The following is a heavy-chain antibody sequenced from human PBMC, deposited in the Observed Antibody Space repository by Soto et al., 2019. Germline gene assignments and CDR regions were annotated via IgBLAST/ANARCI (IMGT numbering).Heavy chain of an antibody. V-gene: IGHV1-18*01. CDR1: GYTFTSYG. CDR3: AMVDVYVTPSPQDV. Sequence: ASVKVSCKTFGYTFTSYGIGWARQAPGQGLEWMGWINTYNGNTNYAQNLQGRVTLTTDTSTSTAYMELRSLRSNDTAIYYCAMVDVYVTPSPQDVWGPGTTVTVSS. J-gene: IGHJ6*02. D-gene: IGHD3-16*01. CDR2: INTYNGNT.